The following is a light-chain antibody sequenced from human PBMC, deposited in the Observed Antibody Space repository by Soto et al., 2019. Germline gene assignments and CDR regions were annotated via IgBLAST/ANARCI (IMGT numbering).Light chain of an antibody. V-gene: IGKV3-11*01. CDR3: QQRSNWLIT. CDR2: DAS. J-gene: IGKJ5*01. Sequence: EIVLTQSPATLSLPPGERATLSCRARQSVSSYLAWYQQKPGLAPRLLIYDASKRATGIPARFSGSGSGTEFTLTISSLEPEDFAVYYCQQRSNWLITVGQGTRLEIK. CDR1: QSVSSY.